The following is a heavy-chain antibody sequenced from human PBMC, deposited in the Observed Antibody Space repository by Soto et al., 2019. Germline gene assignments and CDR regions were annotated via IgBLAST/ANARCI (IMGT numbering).Heavy chain of an antibody. CDR2: IYDSGRT. V-gene: IGHV4-31*03. CDR3: ARLTTIITGAFDD. J-gene: IGHJ4*02. D-gene: IGHD7-27*01. Sequence: QVQLQESGPGLVQPSQTLPLTCTVSGASIGSGSYYWSWIRQYPGEGLVWIGHIYDSGRTYYNPSLESRVSISIDTSKNEFSLTLTSVTAADTAVYYCARLTTIITGAFDDWGLGTVVTVSS. CDR1: GASIGSGSYY.